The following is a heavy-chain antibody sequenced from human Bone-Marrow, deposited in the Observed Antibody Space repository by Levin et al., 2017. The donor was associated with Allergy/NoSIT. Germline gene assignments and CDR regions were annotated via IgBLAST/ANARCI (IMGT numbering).Heavy chain of an antibody. J-gene: IGHJ3*02. Sequence: GESLKISCQGSGYSFSKYWIAWVRQMPGKGLEWMGRIDPSDSYTNDNPSFQGHVTMSVDKSISTAYLQWTSLKASDSGMYFCARRGGIASTTDVFDIWGPGTLVTVSP. CDR2: IDPSDSYT. CDR3: ARRGGIASTTDVFDI. CDR1: GYSFSKYW. D-gene: IGHD5/OR15-5a*01. V-gene: IGHV5-10-1*01.